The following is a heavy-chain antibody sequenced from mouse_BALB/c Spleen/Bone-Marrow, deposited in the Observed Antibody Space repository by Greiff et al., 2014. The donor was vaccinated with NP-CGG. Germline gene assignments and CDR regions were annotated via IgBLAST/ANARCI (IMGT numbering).Heavy chain of an antibody. V-gene: IGHV14-3*02. CDR2: IDPANGNT. J-gene: IGHJ3*01. D-gene: IGHD2-14*01. Sequence: EVQLQQSGAELVKPGASVKLSCTASGFNIKDTYMHCVKQRPEQGLEWIVGIDPANGNTKYDPKFQGKATITADTSSNTAYLQLSSLTSEDTAVYYCAYYRYDEGGFAFWGQGTLVTVSA. CDR1: GFNIKDTY. CDR3: AYYRYDEGGFAF.